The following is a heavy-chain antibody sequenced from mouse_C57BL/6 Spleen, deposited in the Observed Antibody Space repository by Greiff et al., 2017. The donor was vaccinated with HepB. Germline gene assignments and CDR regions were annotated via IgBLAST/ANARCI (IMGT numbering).Heavy chain of an antibody. Sequence: QVQLQQPGTELVKPGASVKLSCKASGYTFTSYWMHWVKQRPGQGLEWIGNINPSNGGTNYNEKFKSKATLTVDKSSSTAYMQLSSLTSEDSAVYNCARGGGYGSKYFDVWGTGTTVTVSS. CDR1: GYTFTSYW. D-gene: IGHD1-1*01. J-gene: IGHJ1*03. V-gene: IGHV1-53*01. CDR3: ARGGGYGSKYFDV. CDR2: INPSNGGT.